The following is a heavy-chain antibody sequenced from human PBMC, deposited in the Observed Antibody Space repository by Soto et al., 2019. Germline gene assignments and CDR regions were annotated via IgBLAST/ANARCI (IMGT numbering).Heavy chain of an antibody. V-gene: IGHV4-31*03. Sequence: SETLSLTCTVSGGSISSGVYYWSWIRQHPGKGLEWIGYIYYSGSTYYNPSLKSRVTISVDTSKNQFSLKLSSVTAADTAVYYCARVAVTMIVVVKWGAFDIWGQGTMVTVSS. CDR2: IYYSGST. CDR3: ARVAVTMIVVVKWGAFDI. D-gene: IGHD3-22*01. CDR1: GGSISSGVYY. J-gene: IGHJ3*02.